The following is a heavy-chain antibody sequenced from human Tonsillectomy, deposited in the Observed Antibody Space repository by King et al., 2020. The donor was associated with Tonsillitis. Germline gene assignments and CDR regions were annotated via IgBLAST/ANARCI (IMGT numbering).Heavy chain of an antibody. Sequence: HVQLVESGGGVVQPGRSQRLSCAASGFTFSDYGMHWVRQAPGKGLEWVAVISYDGTHKFYADSVKGRFTISRDNFKNTLYLQMNSLRAEDTAVYYCAKDRAPSIQQWLEYFDYWGQGTLVTVSS. CDR1: GFTFSDYG. D-gene: IGHD5-18*01. CDR2: ISYDGTHK. V-gene: IGHV3-30*18. J-gene: IGHJ4*02. CDR3: AKDRAPSIQQWLEYFDY.